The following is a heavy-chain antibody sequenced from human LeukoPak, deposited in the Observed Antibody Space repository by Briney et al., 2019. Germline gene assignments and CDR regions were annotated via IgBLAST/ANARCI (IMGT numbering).Heavy chain of an antibody. Sequence: SETLSLTCTVSGGSISSYYWSWIRQPPGKGLEWIGYTYYSGSTRYIPSLKSRVTMSADTSKNQFSLKLSSVTAADTAVYYCASSKRDRSGYYYNYWGQGTLVTVSS. CDR2: TYYSGST. V-gene: IGHV4-59*13. CDR3: ASSKRDRSGYYYNY. CDR1: GGSISSYY. D-gene: IGHD3-22*01. J-gene: IGHJ4*02.